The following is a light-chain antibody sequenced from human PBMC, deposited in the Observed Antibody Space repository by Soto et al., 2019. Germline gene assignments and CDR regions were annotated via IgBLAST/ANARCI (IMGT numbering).Light chain of an antibody. V-gene: IGKV3-20*01. CDR1: QSVSSSY. Sequence: EIGLTQSPGTLSLSPGERATLSCRASQSVSSSYLAWYQQKPGQAPRLLIYGASSRATGIPDRFSGSGSGTDFTLTISRLEPEDFAVYYCQQYGSSPPYSFGQGTKVDI. CDR2: GAS. CDR3: QQYGSSPPYS. J-gene: IGKJ2*03.